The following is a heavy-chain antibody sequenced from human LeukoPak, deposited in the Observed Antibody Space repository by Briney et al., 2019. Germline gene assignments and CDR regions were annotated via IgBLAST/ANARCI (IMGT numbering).Heavy chain of an antibody. CDR2: INSAGSIT. D-gene: IGHD2-15*01. J-gene: IGHJ3*02. V-gene: IGHV3-74*01. CDR1: GFILSRYW. Sequence: GGSLRLPCVPPGFILSRYWMHWVPQVPGKGLVWVSRINSAGSITTYADSVKGRFTISRDHAKNTMYLQMNSLRAEDTAVYYCATLGGGSLDIGGQGTLVTVSS. CDR3: ATLGGGSLDI.